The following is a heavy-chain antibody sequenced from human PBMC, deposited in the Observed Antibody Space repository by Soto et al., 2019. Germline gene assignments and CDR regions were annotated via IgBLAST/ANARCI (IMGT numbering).Heavy chain of an antibody. CDR3: AKDLGSSSWFDAFFDY. J-gene: IGHJ4*02. CDR2: ISSSGGSI. D-gene: IGHD6-13*01. V-gene: IGHV3-23*01. CDR1: GFTFSDYA. Sequence: EVQLLESGGGWVQPGGSLRLSCAASGFTFSDYAVSWVRQAPGKGLEWVSLISSSGGSIYYADSVKGRCTISRDNAKNTLNLQMNSLRAEDTAVYYCAKDLGSSSWFDAFFDYWGQCTLVTVSS.